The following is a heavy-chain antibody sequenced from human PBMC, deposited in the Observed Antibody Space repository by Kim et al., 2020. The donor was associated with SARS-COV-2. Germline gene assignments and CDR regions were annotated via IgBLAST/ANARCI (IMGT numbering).Heavy chain of an antibody. J-gene: IGHJ2*01. D-gene: IGHD2-2*01. CDR1: GYSFTSYW. V-gene: IGHV5-10-1*01. CDR2: IDPSDSYT. Sequence: GESLKISCKGSGYSFTSYWISWVRQMPGKGLEWMGRIDPSDSYTNYSPSFQGHVTISADKSISTAYLQWSSLKASDTAMYYCARRVVVPAAIARHWYFDLWGRGTLVTVSS. CDR3: ARRVVVPAAIARHWYFDL.